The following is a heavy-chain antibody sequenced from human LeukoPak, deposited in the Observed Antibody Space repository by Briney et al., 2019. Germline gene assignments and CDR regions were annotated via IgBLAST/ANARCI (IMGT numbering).Heavy chain of an antibody. CDR3: ARDYYDSSGYYPDAFDI. CDR2: IYYSGST. CDR1: GGSISDYY. V-gene: IGHV4-59*12. J-gene: IGHJ3*02. Sequence: SETLSLTCTVSGGSISDYYWTWIRQSPGTGLEWIGSIYYSGSTYYNPSLKSRVTISVDTSKNQFSLKLSSVTAADTAVYYCARDYYDSSGYYPDAFDIWGQGTMVTVSS. D-gene: IGHD3-22*01.